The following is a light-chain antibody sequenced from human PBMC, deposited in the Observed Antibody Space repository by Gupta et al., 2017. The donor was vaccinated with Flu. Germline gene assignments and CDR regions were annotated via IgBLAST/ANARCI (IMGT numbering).Light chain of an antibody. V-gene: IGKV1-27*01. J-gene: IGKJ1*01. CDR3: QKYNSAPRRT. CDR1: QGISNY. CDR2: AAS. Sequence: DIQMTQSPSSLSASVGDRVTITCRASQGISNYLAWYQQKPGKVPKLLIYAASTLQSGVPSRFSGSGSGTDFTLTISSLQPADVATYYCQKYNSAPRRTFGQGTKVEIK.